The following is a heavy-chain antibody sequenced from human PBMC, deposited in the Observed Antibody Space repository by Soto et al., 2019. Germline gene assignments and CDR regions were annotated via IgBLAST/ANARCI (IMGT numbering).Heavy chain of an antibody. V-gene: IGHV5-10-1*01. J-gene: IGHJ6*02. D-gene: IGHD2-2*01. CDR2: IDPSDSCI. CDR1: GYSFTTYW. Sequence: GESLKISCKGSGYSFTTYWISCVRQTPGKGLELMGKIDPSDSCINYSPSFQGHVTISADKSIRTAYLQWSSLKASDTAMYYCARLVVPTAPMEIWGQGTTVTVSS. CDR3: ARLVVPTAPMEI.